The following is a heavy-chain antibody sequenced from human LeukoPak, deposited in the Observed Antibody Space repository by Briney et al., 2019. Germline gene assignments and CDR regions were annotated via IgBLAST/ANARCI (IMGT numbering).Heavy chain of an antibody. J-gene: IGHJ3*02. CDR3: ARVLRDYDSRAYDAFDI. CDR1: GFTISTYG. D-gene: IGHD3-22*01. V-gene: IGHV3-30*03. Sequence: PGGSLRLSCEASGFTISTYGMHWVRQAPGKGLEWVALISYDGSDKYYADSVKGRFTISRDNSKNTLYLQMNSLRAEDTAVYYCARVLRDYDSRAYDAFDIWGQGTMVTVSS. CDR2: ISYDGSDK.